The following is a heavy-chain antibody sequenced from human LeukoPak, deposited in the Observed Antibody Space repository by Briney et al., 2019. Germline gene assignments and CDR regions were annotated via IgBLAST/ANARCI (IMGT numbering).Heavy chain of an antibody. CDR2: LYYSGNT. CDR1: GGSISSSSYY. D-gene: IGHD1-7*01. J-gene: IGHJ4*02. V-gene: IGHV4-39*01. CDR3: AGSGTGSYHSTFDY. Sequence: SETLSLTCTVSGGSISSSSYYWGWIRQPSGKGLEWIGSLYYSGNTYYNPSLTSRVTISVDTSKNQFSLKLSSVTAADTAVYYCAGSGTGSYHSTFDYWGQGALVTVSS.